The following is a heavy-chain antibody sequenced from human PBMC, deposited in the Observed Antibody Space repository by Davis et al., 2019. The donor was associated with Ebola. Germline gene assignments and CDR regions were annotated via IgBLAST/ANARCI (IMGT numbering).Heavy chain of an antibody. CDR2: IYPGDSDT. D-gene: IGHD1-26*01. CDR3: ASRSGVGATSPPWNY. J-gene: IGHJ4*02. Sequence: PGGSLRLSCKGSGYSFTSYWIGWVRQMPGKGLEWMGIIYPGDSDTRYSPSFQGQVTISADKSISTAYLQWSSLKASDTAMYYCASRSGVGATSPPWNYWGQGTLVTVSS. V-gene: IGHV5-51*01. CDR1: GYSFTSYW.